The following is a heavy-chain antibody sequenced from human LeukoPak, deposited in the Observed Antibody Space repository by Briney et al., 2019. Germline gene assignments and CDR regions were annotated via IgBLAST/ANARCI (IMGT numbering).Heavy chain of an antibody. CDR1: GGSFSGYY. CDR3: ARQTGEFYYYYYMDV. D-gene: IGHD7-27*01. J-gene: IGHJ6*03. Sequence: SETLSLTCAVYGGSFSGYYWSWIRQPPGKGLEWIGSIYYSGSTYYNPSLKSRVTISVDTSKNQFSLKLSSVTAADTTVYYCARQTGEFYYYYYMDVWGKGTTVTISS. V-gene: IGHV4-34*01. CDR2: IYYSGST.